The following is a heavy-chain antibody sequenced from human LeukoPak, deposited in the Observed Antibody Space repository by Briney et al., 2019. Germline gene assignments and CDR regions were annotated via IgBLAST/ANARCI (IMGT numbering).Heavy chain of an antibody. CDR3: ARELDSSGYDSDAFDI. Sequence: EASVKVSCKASGYTFTSYAMNWVRQAPGQGLEWMGWINTNTGNPTYAQGFTGRFVFSLDTSVSTAYLQISSLKAEDTAVYYCARELDSSGYDSDAFDIWGQGTMVTVSS. CDR1: GYTFTSYA. V-gene: IGHV7-4-1*02. J-gene: IGHJ3*02. CDR2: INTNTGNP. D-gene: IGHD5-12*01.